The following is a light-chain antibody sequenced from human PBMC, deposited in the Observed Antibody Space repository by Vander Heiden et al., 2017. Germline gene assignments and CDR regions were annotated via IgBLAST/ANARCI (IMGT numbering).Light chain of an antibody. Sequence: DLQMTQSPSSLSASVGDRVTITCWASQDISIYLAWYQQKAGKVPKLLIYAASTLQSGVPSRFSGSGSGTGFALTISSLQPEDVATYYCQKYNSVPFTFGPGTKVDIK. CDR3: QKYNSVPFT. CDR2: AAS. V-gene: IGKV1-27*01. J-gene: IGKJ3*01. CDR1: QDISIY.